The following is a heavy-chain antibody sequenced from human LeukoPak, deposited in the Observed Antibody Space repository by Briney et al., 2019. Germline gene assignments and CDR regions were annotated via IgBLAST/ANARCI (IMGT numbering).Heavy chain of an antibody. CDR1: GYTFTSYD. D-gene: IGHD7-27*01. CDR2: MSPNSGDT. Sequence: ASVKVSCTASGYTFTSYDFNWVRQATGQRPEWMGWMSPNSGDTGYAQKFQDRVTMTRSTSISTAYMELSSLRSDDTAVYYCARGPPNWGYDYWGPGTLVTVSS. CDR3: ARGPPNWGYDY. J-gene: IGHJ4*02. V-gene: IGHV1-8*01.